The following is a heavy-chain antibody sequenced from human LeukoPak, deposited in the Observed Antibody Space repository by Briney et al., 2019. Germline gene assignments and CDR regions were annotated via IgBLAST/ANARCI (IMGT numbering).Heavy chain of an antibody. CDR2: IYPGDSDT. CDR3: ASRFYSSSSDAFDI. D-gene: IGHD6-13*01. CDR1: GYSFTIYW. V-gene: IGHV5-51*01. J-gene: IGHJ3*02. Sequence: GESLKISCKCSGYSFTIYWIGWVRQMPGKGLEWMGIIYPGDSDTTYSPSFQGQVTISADKSISTAYLQWSSLKASDTAMYYCASRFYSSSSDAFDIWGQGTMVTVSS.